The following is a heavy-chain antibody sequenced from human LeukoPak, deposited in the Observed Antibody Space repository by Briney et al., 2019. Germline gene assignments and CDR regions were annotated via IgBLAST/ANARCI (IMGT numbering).Heavy chain of an antibody. D-gene: IGHD3-10*01. CDR1: GFTFSSCG. V-gene: IGHV3-23*01. CDR2: ISGSGGST. CDR3: ARASGSSYFDL. J-gene: IGHJ4*02. Sequence: GGSLRLSCAASGFTFSSCGMSWVRLAPGKGQEWVSAISGSGGSTYYADSVKGRFTISRDSAKNSLSLQMNSLRVEDTAVYYCARASGSSYFDLWGQGTLVTVSS.